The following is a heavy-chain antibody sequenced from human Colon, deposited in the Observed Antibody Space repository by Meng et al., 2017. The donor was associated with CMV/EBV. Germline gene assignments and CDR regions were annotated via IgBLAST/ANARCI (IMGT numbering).Heavy chain of an antibody. V-gene: IGHV4-39*07. D-gene: IGHD4-17*01. CDR2: IYYSCYT. CDR1: GGSISSSTYY. J-gene: IGHJ4*02. CDR3: ATDYGDYYFDR. Sequence: LQLQESGPGLVKPSETLSLTCTVSGGSISSSTYYWGWIRQTPGKGLEWIGNIYYSCYTYYNPSLKSRLTISVDTSKNQFSLKLTSVTAADTAVYYCATDYGDYYFDRWGQGTLVTVSS.